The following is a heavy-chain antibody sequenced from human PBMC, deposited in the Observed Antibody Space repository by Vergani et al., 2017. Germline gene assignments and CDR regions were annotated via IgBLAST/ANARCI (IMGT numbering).Heavy chain of an antibody. CDR1: GGSISSYY. V-gene: IGHV4-59*01. D-gene: IGHD3-3*01. J-gene: IGHJ6*02. Sequence: QVQLQESGPGLVKPSETLSLTCTVSGGSISSYYWSWIRQPPGKGLEWIGYIYYSGSPNYNPSLKSRVTISVDTSKNHFSLKLSSVTAADTAVYYCASGERTGDFWSGYYANGMDVWGQGTTVTVSS. CDR2: IYYSGSP. CDR3: ASGERTGDFWSGYYANGMDV.